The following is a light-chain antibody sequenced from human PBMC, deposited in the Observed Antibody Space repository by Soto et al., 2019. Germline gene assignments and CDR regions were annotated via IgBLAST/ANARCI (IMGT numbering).Light chain of an antibody. CDR2: DAS. CDR3: QQTYSTLDT. CDR1: QSINRY. J-gene: IGKJ2*01. V-gene: IGKV1-39*01. Sequence: DIQMTQSPSSLSASVGDRVTITCRASQSINRYLNWYQLKPGKAPKFMIYDASRLQSGVPSRFNGSGSRTDFTLTMSSLQPEDFATYYCQQTYSTLDTFGQGTKQEI.